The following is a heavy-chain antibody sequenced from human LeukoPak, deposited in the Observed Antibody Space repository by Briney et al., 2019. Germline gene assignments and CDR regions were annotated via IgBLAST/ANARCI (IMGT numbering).Heavy chain of an antibody. CDR1: GYSISSGYY. J-gene: IGHJ3*02. CDR2: IYHSGST. Sequence: PSGTLSLTCTVSGYSISSGYYWGWIRQPPGKGLEWIGSIYHSGSTYYNPSLKSRVTISVDTSKNQFSLKLSSVTAADTAVYYCAREPPCSSTSCSDAFDIWGQGTMVTVSS. V-gene: IGHV4-38-2*02. D-gene: IGHD2-2*01. CDR3: AREPPCSSTSCSDAFDI.